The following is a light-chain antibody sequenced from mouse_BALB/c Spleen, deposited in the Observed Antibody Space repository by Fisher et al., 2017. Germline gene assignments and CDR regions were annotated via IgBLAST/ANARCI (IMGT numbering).Light chain of an antibody. V-gene: IGKV4-79*01. CDR2: STS. CDR3: QQWSSYPFT. CDR1: SSVSSSY. Sequence: IVITQSPAIMSASPGEKVTLTCSASSSVSSSYLYWYQQKPGSSPKLWIYSTSNLASGVPVRFSGSGSGTSYSLTISRMEAEDAATYYCQQWSSYPFTFGSGTKWEIK. J-gene: IGKJ4*01.